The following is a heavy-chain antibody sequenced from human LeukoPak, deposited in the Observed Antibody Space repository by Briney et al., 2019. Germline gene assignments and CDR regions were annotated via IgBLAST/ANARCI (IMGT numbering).Heavy chain of an antibody. V-gene: IGHV1-69*04. CDR3: ARDPTPYDFWSGSSKGMDV. J-gene: IGHJ6*02. D-gene: IGHD3-3*01. CDR1: GGTFSSYA. CDR2: IIPILGIA. Sequence: GASVKVSCKASGGTFSSYAISWVRQAPGRGLEWMGRIIPILGIANYAQKFQGRVTITADKSTSTAYMELSSLRSEDTAVYYCARDPTPYDFWSGSSKGMDVWGQGTTVTVSS.